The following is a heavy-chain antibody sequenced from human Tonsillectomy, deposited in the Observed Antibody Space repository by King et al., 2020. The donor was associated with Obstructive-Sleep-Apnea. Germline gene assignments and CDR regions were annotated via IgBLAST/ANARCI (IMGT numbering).Heavy chain of an antibody. CDR2: INPNSVGS. Sequence: QLVQSGAEVKKPGASVKVSCKASGYTFTDYYIHWVRQAPGQGLEWMGWINPNSVGSDSAQKFHGRVTMTRDTSISTAYMGLSSLRSDDTAFYYFARDAAAEFNSRSNYFDYWGQGTLVTVSS. D-gene: IGHD6-13*01. V-gene: IGHV1-2*02. CDR3: ARDAAAEFNSRSNYFDY. J-gene: IGHJ4*02. CDR1: GYTFTDYY.